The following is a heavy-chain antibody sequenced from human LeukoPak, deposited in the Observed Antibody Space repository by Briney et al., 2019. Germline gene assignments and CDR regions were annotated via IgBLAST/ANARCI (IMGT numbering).Heavy chain of an antibody. V-gene: IGHV3-48*03. D-gene: IGHD2-2*01. J-gene: IGHJ6*04. CDR2: ISSSGSSI. CDR3: ARGYCSSTSCYFGYYYYYGMDV. CDR1: GFTFRSYE. Sequence: GGSLRLSCAASGFTFRSYEMNWVRQAPGKGLGWVSYISSSGSSIYYADSVKGRFTISRDNAKNSLYLQMNSLRAEDTAVYYCARGYCSSTSCYFGYYYYYGMDVWGKGTTVTVSS.